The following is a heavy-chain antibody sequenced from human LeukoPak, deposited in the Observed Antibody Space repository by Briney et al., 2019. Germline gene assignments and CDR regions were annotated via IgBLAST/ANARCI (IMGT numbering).Heavy chain of an antibody. CDR2: INHSGST. J-gene: IGHJ6*02. V-gene: IGHV4-34*01. CDR1: GGSFSGYY. CDR3: ARGYCTNGVCSGPTYYGMDV. D-gene: IGHD2-8*01. Sequence: PSETLSLTCAVYGGSFSGYYWSWIRQPPGKGLEWIGEINHSGSTNYNPSLKSRVTISVDTSKNQFSLQLNSVTPEDTAVYYCARGYCTNGVCSGPTYYGMDVWGQGTTVTVSS.